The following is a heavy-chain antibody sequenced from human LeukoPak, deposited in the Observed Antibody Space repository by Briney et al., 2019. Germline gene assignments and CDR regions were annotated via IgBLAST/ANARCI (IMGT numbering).Heavy chain of an antibody. J-gene: IGHJ6*03. V-gene: IGHV7-4-1*02. D-gene: IGHD4-17*01. CDR1: GYTFTSYA. CDR3: ARDLGYGDYVSYMDV. CDR2: INTNTGSP. Sequence: ASVKVPCKASGYTFTSYAMNWVRQAPGQGLEWMGWINTNTGSPTYAQGFTGRFVFSLDTSVSTAYLQISSLKAEDTAVYYCARDLGYGDYVSYMDVWGKGTTVTVSS.